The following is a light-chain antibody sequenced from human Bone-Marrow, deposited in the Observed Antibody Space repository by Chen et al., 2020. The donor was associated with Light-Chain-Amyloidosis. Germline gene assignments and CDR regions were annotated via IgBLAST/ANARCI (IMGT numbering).Light chain of an antibody. CDR1: NIASTS. CDR3: QVWDRSSDRPV. CDR2: DDS. J-gene: IGLJ3*02. V-gene: IGLV3-21*02. Sequence: SYVLTQPSSVSVAPGQTATIACGGNNIASTSVHWYQQTPGQAPLLVVYDDSGRPSGIPERLSGSNSGNTATLTISRVEAGDEADYYCQVWDRSSDRPVFGGGTKLTVL.